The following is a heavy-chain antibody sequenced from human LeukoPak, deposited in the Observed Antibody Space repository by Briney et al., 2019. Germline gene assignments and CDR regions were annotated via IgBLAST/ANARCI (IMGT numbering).Heavy chain of an antibody. D-gene: IGHD3-10*01. CDR1: GFTFSSYW. CDR2: INSDGSST. V-gene: IGHV3-74*01. Sequence: GGSLRLSCAASGFTFSSYWMHWVRQAPGKGLEWVSRINSDGSSTNYADSVEGRFTISRDNAKNTLDPQMNSLRVEDTAVYYCARDRVVRGANNGFDPWGQGTLVTVSS. CDR3: ARDRVVRGANNGFDP. J-gene: IGHJ5*02.